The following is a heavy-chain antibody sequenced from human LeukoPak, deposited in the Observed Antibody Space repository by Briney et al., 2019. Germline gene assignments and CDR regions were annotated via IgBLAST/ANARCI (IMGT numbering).Heavy chain of an antibody. CDR3: ARAAPRRQWLEL. D-gene: IGHD6-19*01. V-gene: IGHV4-59*01. J-gene: IGHJ4*02. CDR2: IYYSGST. Sequence: KASETLSLTCTVSGGSISSYYWSWIRQPPGKGLEWIGYIYYSGSTNYNPSLKSRVTISVDTSKNQFSLKLSSVTAADTAVYYCARAAPRRQWLELWGQGTLVTVSS. CDR1: GGSISSYY.